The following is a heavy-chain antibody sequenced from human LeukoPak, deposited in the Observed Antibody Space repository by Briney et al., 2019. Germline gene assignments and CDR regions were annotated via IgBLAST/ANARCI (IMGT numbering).Heavy chain of an antibody. J-gene: IGHJ6*03. Sequence: SETLSLTCTVSGGSISSGGYYWSWIRQPPGKGLEWIGYIYYSGSTNYNPSLKSRVTISVDTSKNQFSLKLSSVTAADTAVYYCARGDYYYMDVWGKGTTVTVSS. CDR2: IYYSGST. V-gene: IGHV4-61*08. CDR1: GGSISSGGYY. CDR3: ARGDYYYMDV.